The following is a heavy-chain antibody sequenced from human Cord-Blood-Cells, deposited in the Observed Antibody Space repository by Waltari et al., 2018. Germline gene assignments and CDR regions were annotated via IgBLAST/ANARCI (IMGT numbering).Heavy chain of an antibody. CDR1: GFTFSSYE. Sequence: EVQLVESGGGLVQPGGSLRLSCAASGFTFSSYEMNWVRQAPGKGLEWVSYISSSGSTIYYADSGKGRFTISRDNAKNSLYLQMNSLRAEDTAVYYCARGDWGHPDAFDIWGQGTMVTDSS. D-gene: IGHD7-27*01. CDR2: ISSSGSTI. J-gene: IGHJ3*02. CDR3: ARGDWGHPDAFDI. V-gene: IGHV3-48*03.